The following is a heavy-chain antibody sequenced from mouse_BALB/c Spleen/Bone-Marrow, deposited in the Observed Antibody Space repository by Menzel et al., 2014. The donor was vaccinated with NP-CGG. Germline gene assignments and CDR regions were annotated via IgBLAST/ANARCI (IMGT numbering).Heavy chain of an antibody. J-gene: IGHJ3*01. CDR3: ARTPLPWFAY. CDR1: GYSFIDYN. V-gene: IGHV1S135*01. Sequence: VQLKESGPELVKPGASVKVSCKASGYSFIDYNMYWVRQSHGKSLEWIGYIDPYNGDTNYNQKFKGKATLTVDKSSSTAFMHLNSLTSEDSAVYYCARTPLPWFAYWGQGTLVTVSA. CDR2: IDPYNGDT.